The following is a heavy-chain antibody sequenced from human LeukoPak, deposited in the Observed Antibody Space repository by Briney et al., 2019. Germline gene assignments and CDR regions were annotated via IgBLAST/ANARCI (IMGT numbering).Heavy chain of an antibody. Sequence: GGSLRLSCAASGFTFSDGWMSWVRQAPGKGLEWVGRIKSKTDGGTTDYTAPVKGRFTILRDDSRNTVYLQMNNLKTEDTAVYYCAWHYYDYWGQGTLVTVSS. CDR2: IKSKTDGGTT. V-gene: IGHV3-15*01. CDR1: GFTFSDGW. J-gene: IGHJ4*02. CDR3: AWHYYDY.